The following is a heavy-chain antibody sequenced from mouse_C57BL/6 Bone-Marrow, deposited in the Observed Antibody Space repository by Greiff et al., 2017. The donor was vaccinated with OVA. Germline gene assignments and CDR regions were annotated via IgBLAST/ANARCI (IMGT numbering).Heavy chain of an antibody. J-gene: IGHJ2*01. CDR2: IDPENGDT. CDR1: GFNIKDDY. CDR3: TTYRY. V-gene: IGHV14-4*01. Sequence: EVQLQESGAELVRPGASVKLSCTASGFNIKDDYMHWVKQRPEQGLEWIGWIDPENGDTEYASKFQGKATIIVDTSSKTAYLQLSSLTSEDTVVYYCTTYRYWGQGTTLTVSS.